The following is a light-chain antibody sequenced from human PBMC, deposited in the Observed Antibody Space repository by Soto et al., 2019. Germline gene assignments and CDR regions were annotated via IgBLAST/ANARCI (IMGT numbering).Light chain of an antibody. V-gene: IGLV2-8*02. CDR1: SSDVGGYNY. J-gene: IGLJ1*01. CDR2: EVS. Sequence: SALTQPGSASRSPGQSVTISCTGTSSDVGGYNYVSWYQQHPGKAPKLMIYEVSKRPSGVPDRFSGSKSGNTASLTVSGLQAEDEADYYCSSYAGSNNPYVFGTGTKVTVL. CDR3: SSYAGSNNPYV.